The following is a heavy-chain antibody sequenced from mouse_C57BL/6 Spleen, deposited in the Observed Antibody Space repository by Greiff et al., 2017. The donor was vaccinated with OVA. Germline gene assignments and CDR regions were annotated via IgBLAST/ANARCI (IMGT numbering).Heavy chain of an antibody. D-gene: IGHD2-4*01. CDR2: FRLKSDNYAT. V-gene: IGHV6-3*01. Sequence: EVKLMESGGGLVQPGGSMKLSCVASGFTFSNYWMNWVRQSPEKGLEWVAQFRLKSDNYATHYAESVKGRFTISRDDSKSSVYLQMNNLRAEDTGIYYCTARGLQAWFAYWGQGTLVTVSA. J-gene: IGHJ3*01. CDR1: GFTFSNYW. CDR3: TARGLQAWFAY.